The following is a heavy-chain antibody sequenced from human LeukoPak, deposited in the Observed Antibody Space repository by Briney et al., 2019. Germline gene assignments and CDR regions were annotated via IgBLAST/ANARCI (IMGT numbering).Heavy chain of an antibody. V-gene: IGHV4-34*01. CDR1: GGSFRGSY. Sequence: SETLCLTCAVSGGSFRGSYWSWIRHPPGKGLEWIGEINHSGSTNYNPSLKSRVTIPVDTSKNQFSLKLRSVTAADTAVYYCARISSSNWYNERGAFDVWGQGTMVTVSS. CDR2: INHSGST. D-gene: IGHD6-13*01. J-gene: IGHJ3*01. CDR3: ARISSSNWYNERGAFDV.